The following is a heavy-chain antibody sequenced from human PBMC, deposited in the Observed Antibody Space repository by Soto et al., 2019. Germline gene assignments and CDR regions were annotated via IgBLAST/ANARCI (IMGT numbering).Heavy chain of an antibody. CDR2: ISGSGGGI. CDR3: AKGAPVTTGTYDFDY. J-gene: IGHJ4*02. V-gene: IGHV3-23*01. Sequence: EVQLLESGGGLVQPGGSLRLSCAASEFTFSNYVMNWVRQAPGKGLEWVSSISGSGGGIYSADSVKGRFIVSRDKSKNTLYLQMNSLRAEDTAVYYCAKGAPVTTGTYDFDYWGQGTLVTVSS. D-gene: IGHD4-17*01. CDR1: EFTFSNYV.